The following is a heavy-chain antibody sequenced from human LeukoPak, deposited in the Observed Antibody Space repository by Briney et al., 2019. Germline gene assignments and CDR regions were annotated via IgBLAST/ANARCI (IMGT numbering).Heavy chain of an antibody. V-gene: IGHV1-2*02. Sequence: ASVKVSCKASGYTFTGYYMHWVRQAPGQGLEWMGWINPNSGGTNYAQKFQGRATMTRDTSISTAYMELSRLRSDDTAVYYCASIYSSGYETDYWGQGTLVTVSS. CDR1: GYTFTGYY. D-gene: IGHD3-22*01. CDR2: INPNSGGT. J-gene: IGHJ4*02. CDR3: ASIYSSGYETDY.